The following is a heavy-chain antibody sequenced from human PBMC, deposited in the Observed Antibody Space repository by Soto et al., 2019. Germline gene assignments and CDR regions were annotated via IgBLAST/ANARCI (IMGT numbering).Heavy chain of an antibody. CDR1: SWA. V-gene: IGHV3-33*01. Sequence: SWATHREQKEKGKGLEWVAVIWYDGSNKYYADSVKGRFTISRDNSKNTLYLQMNSLRAEDTAVYYCARTLTYSSNYYYGMDVWGQGTTVTVSS. J-gene: IGHJ6*02. CDR3: ARTLTYSSNYYYGMDV. CDR2: IWYDGSNK. D-gene: IGHD5-18*01.